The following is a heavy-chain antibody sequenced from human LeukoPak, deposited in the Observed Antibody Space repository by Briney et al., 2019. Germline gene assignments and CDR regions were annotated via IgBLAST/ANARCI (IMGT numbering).Heavy chain of an antibody. CDR2: IKQDGSEK. V-gene: IGHV3-7*01. D-gene: IGHD6-13*01. J-gene: IGHJ3*02. CDR3: ARDMPLTGYSSSWYPEGAFDI. CDR1: GFTFSSYW. Sequence: GGSLRLSCAASGFTFSSYWMSWVRQAPGKGLEWVANIKQDGSEKYYADSVKGRFTISRDNAKNSLYLQMNSLRAEDTAVYYCARDMPLTGYSSSWYPEGAFDIWGQGTMVTVSS.